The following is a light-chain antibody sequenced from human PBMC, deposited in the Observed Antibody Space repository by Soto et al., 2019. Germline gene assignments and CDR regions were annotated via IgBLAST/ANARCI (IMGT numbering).Light chain of an antibody. V-gene: IGKV1-13*02. J-gene: IGKJ4*01. CDR1: QAINSA. CDR2: DAS. CDR3: LQFNSYPIT. Sequence: IQLTQSPSSLSASVGDKVTISCRASQAINSALAWCQQRPGKAPMVLIYDASILESGVPSRFSGSGSGTDFTLTISSLQPEDFATYYCLQFNSYPITFGGGTKVEI.